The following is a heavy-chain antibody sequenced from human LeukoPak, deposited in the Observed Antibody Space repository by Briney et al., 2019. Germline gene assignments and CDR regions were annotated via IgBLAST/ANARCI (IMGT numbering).Heavy chain of an antibody. CDR1: GFSFSDYS. D-gene: IGHD3-16*02. CDR3: ARGDYVWGSYRYSQVYYFDY. CDR2: ISSSSSYL. J-gene: IGHJ4*02. Sequence: PGGSLRLSCAASGFSFSDYSMNWVRQAPGKGLEWVSSISSSSSYLFYADSVKGRFTISRDNAKNSLYLQMNSLRAEDTAVYYCARGDYVWGSYRYSQVYYFDYWGQGTLVTVSS. V-gene: IGHV3-21*01.